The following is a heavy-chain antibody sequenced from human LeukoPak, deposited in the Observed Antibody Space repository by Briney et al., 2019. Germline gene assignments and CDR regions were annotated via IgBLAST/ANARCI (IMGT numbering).Heavy chain of an antibody. J-gene: IGHJ6*03. CDR3: AQTEDGGEIYYYYYMDV. CDR2: IYTSGST. Sequence: SETLSLTCTVSGGSISSSSYYWSWIRQPAGRGLEWIGRIYTSGSTNYIPSLKSRVTMSVDTSKNQFSLKLSSVTAADTAVYYCAQTEDGGEIYYYYYMDVWGKGTTVTVSS. D-gene: IGHD2-21*01. V-gene: IGHV4-61*02. CDR1: GGSISSSSYY.